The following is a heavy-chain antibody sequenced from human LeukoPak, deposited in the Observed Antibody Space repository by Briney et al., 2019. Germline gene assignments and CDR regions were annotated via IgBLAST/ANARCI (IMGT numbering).Heavy chain of an antibody. V-gene: IGHV3-53*01. CDR2: IYSGGST. D-gene: IGHD5-24*01. J-gene: IGHJ4*02. Sequence: GGSLRLSCAASGFTVSSNYMSWVRQAPGKGLEWVSDIYSGGSTYYADSVKGRFTISRDNSKNTLYLQMNSLRAEDTAVYYCARSRDGYNDYWGQGTLVTVSS. CDR3: ARSRDGYNDY. CDR1: GFTVSSNY.